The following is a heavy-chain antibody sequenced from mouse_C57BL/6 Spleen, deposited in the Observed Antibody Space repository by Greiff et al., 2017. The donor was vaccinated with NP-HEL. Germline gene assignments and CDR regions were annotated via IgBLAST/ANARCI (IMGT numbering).Heavy chain of an antibody. CDR2: IYPRSGNT. CDR1: GYTFTSYG. Sequence: QVQLQQSGAELARPGASVKLSCKASGYTFTSYGISWVKQRTGQGPEWIGEIYPRSGNTYYNEKFKGKATLTADKSSSTAYMELRSLTSEDSAVYFCARKGASGSWFAYWGQGTLVTVSA. J-gene: IGHJ3*01. D-gene: IGHD3-1*01. V-gene: IGHV1-81*01. CDR3: ARKGASGSWFAY.